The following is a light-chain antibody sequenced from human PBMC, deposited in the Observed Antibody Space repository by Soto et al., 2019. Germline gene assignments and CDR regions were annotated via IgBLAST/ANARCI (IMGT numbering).Light chain of an antibody. V-gene: IGLV2-14*01. CDR1: SSDVGDYNR. J-gene: IGLJ3*02. CDR3: SSFTPSTPTHWV. Sequence: QSVLTQPPSVSGSPGQSITISCTGTSSDVGDYNRVSWYQHHPGKAPKLMIFEVTNRPSGVSDRFSGFKSGSTASLTISGLQPDDEADYYCSSFTPSTPTHWVFGGGTKLTVL. CDR2: EVT.